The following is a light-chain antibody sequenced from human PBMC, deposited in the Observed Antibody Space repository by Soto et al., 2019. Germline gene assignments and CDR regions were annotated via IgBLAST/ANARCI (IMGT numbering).Light chain of an antibody. CDR2: DAS. CDR1: QDISSY. J-gene: IGKJ1*01. Sequence: AIRMTQSPSSFSASTGDRVTITCRASQDISSYLAWYQQKPGKAPKLLIYDASSLESGVPSRFSGSGSGTEFTLTISSLQPEDFATYYCQHYNSYSEAFGQGTKVDIK. CDR3: QHYNSYSEA. V-gene: IGKV1-8*01.